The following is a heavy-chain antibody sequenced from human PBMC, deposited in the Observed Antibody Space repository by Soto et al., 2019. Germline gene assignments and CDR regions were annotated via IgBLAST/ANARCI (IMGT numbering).Heavy chain of an antibody. V-gene: IGHV1-69*13. CDR3: ARDVPSGIAARLHAFDI. D-gene: IGHD6-6*01. Sequence: SVKVSCKASGGTFSSYAISWVRQAPGQGLEWMGGIIPIFGTANYTQKFQGRVTITADESTSTAYMGLSSLRSEDTAVYYCARDVPSGIAARLHAFDIWGQGTMVTVSS. CDR2: IIPIFGTA. J-gene: IGHJ3*02. CDR1: GGTFSSYA.